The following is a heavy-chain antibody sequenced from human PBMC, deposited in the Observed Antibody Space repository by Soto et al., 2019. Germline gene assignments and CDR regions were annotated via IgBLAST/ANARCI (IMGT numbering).Heavy chain of an antibody. Sequence: QVQLVQSGAEVKKSGASVKVSCKASGYTFTSHNINWVRQATGQGLEWMGWMNPNSGNTGYAQKFQGRVTMTRNTSISTAYMELSSLRSEDTAVYYCARWDYGYYARFDYWGQGTLVTVSS. J-gene: IGHJ4*02. V-gene: IGHV1-8*01. CDR2: MNPNSGNT. CDR3: ARWDYGYYARFDY. CDR1: GYTFTSHN. D-gene: IGHD4-17*01.